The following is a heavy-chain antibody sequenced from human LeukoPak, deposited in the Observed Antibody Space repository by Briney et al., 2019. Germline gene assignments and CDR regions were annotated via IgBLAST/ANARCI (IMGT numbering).Heavy chain of an antibody. CDR2: IYHSGST. V-gene: IGHV4-38-2*02. J-gene: IGHJ1*01. D-gene: IGHD4-17*01. CDR3: AREGYGETGYFQH. CDR1: GYSISSGYY. Sequence: SETLSLTCTVSGYSISSGYYWGWIRQPPGKGLEWIGSIYHSGSTYYNPSLKSRVTISVDTSKNQFSLKLSSVTAADTAVYYCAREGYGETGYFQHWGQGTLVTVSS.